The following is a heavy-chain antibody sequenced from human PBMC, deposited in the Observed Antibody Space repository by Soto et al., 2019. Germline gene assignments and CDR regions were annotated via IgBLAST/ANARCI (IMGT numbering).Heavy chain of an antibody. D-gene: IGHD5-12*01. CDR1: GGAFSGYY. V-gene: IGHV4-34*01. Sequence: SETLSLTCAVYGGAFSGYYWSWIRQPPGKGLEWIGEINHSGSTNYNPSLKSRVTISVDTSKNQFSLKLSSVTAADTAVYYCARDRDIVATIEVLAEAGDTLDICGQGTMVPVSS. CDR3: ARDRDIVATIEVLAEAGDTLDI. CDR2: INHSGST. J-gene: IGHJ3*02.